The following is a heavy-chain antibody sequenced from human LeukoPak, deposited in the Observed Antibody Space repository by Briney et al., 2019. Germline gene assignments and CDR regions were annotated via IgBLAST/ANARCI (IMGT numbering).Heavy chain of an antibody. Sequence: GGSLRLSCAASGFTFSSYAMSWVRQAPGKGLEWVSAISGSGGSTYYADSVKGRFTISRDNAKNSLYLQMNSLRAEDTAVYYCATESGTYSGTCFDYWGQGTLVTVSS. CDR3: ATESGTYSGTCFDY. CDR1: GFTFSSYA. J-gene: IGHJ4*02. D-gene: IGHD1-26*01. V-gene: IGHV3-23*01. CDR2: ISGSGGST.